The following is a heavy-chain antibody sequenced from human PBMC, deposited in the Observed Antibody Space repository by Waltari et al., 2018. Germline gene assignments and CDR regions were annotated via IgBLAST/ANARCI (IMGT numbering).Heavy chain of an antibody. Sequence: EVQLVETGGGLIQPGGSLRLSCAASGFTVSSNYMSWVRQAPGKGLEWVSVIYSGGSTYYADSVKGRFTISRDNSKNTLYLQMNSLRAEDTAVYYCARETRGIAAAIDAFDIWGQGTMVTVSS. V-gene: IGHV3-53*02. D-gene: IGHD6-13*01. J-gene: IGHJ3*02. CDR1: GFTVSSNY. CDR2: IYSGGST. CDR3: ARETRGIAAAIDAFDI.